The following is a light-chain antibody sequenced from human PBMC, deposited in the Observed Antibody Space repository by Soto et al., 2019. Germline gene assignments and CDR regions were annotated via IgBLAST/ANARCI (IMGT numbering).Light chain of an antibody. CDR3: QQYGSSSYT. CDR1: QSISSSY. Sequence: EIVLTQSPRTLSLSPGERATLSCRASQSISSSYLAWYQQKPGQAPRLLFNASSSIVTGIPDRFSGSGSGTEFTLTISSLEPEDFAVYYCQQYGSSSYTFGQGTQLEIK. CDR2: ASS. V-gene: IGKV3-20*01. J-gene: IGKJ2*01.